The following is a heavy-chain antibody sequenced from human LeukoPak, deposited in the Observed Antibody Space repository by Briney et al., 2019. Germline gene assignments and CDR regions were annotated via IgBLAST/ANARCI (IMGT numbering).Heavy chain of an antibody. V-gene: IGHV4-38-2*02. D-gene: IGHD2-8*02. CDR1: GYSISSGYY. Sequence: PSETLSLTCTVSGYSISSGYYWGWIRQPPGKGLEWIGSIYHSGSTYYNPSLKSRVTISVDTSKNQFSLKLSSVTAADTAMYYCARVPLYWQDPFDLWGQGTLVTVSS. CDR3: ARVPLYWQDPFDL. CDR2: IYHSGST. J-gene: IGHJ5*02.